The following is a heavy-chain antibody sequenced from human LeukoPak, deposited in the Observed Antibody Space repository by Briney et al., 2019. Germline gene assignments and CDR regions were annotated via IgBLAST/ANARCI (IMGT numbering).Heavy chain of an antibody. CDR2: ISYDGSNK. Sequence: GGSLRLSCAASGFTFSSYAMHWVRQAPGKGLEGVAVISYDGSNKYYADSVKGRFTISRDNSKNTLYPQMNSLRAEDAAVYYCARDSATVTTSYWFDPWGQGTLVTVSS. V-gene: IGHV3-30-3*01. CDR1: GFTFSSYA. D-gene: IGHD4-17*01. J-gene: IGHJ5*02. CDR3: ARDSATVTTSYWFDP.